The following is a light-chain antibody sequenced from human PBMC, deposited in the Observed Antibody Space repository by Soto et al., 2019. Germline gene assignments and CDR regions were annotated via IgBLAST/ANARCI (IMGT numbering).Light chain of an antibody. CDR2: GAS. CDR1: QSVSSN. V-gene: IGKV3-15*01. J-gene: IGKJ3*01. CDR3: QQYNSWPRIT. Sequence: EIVMTQSPATLSVSPGERATLSCRASQSVSSNLAWYQQKPGQAPRLLIYGASIRATGIPATFSGSGSGTEFTLTISSLQSEDFAVYYCQQYNSWPRITFGHGTKVDVK.